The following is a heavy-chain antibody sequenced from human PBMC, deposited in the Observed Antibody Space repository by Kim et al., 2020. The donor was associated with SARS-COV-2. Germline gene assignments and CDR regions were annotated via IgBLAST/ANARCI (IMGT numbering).Heavy chain of an antibody. Sequence: GGSLRLSCAASGFTFSSYAMSWVRQAPGKGLEWVSAISGSGGSTYYADSVKGRFTISRDNSKNTLYLQMNSLRAEDTAVYYCAKDGFKAAAGSGAALVDWFDPWGQGTLVTVSS. D-gene: IGHD5-18*01. CDR2: ISGSGGST. J-gene: IGHJ5*02. CDR3: AKDGFKAAAGSGAALVDWFDP. CDR1: GFTFSSYA. V-gene: IGHV3-23*01.